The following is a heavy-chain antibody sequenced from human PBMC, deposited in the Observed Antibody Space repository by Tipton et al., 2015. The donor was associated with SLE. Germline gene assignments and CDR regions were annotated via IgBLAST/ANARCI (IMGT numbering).Heavy chain of an antibody. D-gene: IGHD3-3*01. Sequence: TLSLTCTVSGYSIRSSPYYWGWIRQPPGKGLEWIGSIYYTGSTFYSPSLKSRVTISLDTSKNHFSLRLISVTAADTAVYYCARLSAYYRVFDLWGQGTLVTVSS. J-gene: IGHJ4*02. V-gene: IGHV4-39*02. CDR3: ARLSAYYRVFDL. CDR2: IYYTGST. CDR1: GYSIRSSPYY.